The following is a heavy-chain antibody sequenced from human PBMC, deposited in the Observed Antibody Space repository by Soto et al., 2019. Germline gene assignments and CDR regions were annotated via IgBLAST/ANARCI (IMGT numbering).Heavy chain of an antibody. D-gene: IGHD3-22*01. CDR3: ARRLAQYYYYYYGMDV. J-gene: IGHJ6*02. CDR2: INHSGST. V-gene: IGHV4-34*01. Sequence: PSETLSLTCAVYGGSFSGYYWSWIRQPPGKGLEWIGEINHSGSTNYNPSLKSRVTISVDTSKNQFSLKLSSVTAADTAVYYCARRLAQYYYYYYGMDVWGQGTTVTVSS. CDR1: GGSFSGYY.